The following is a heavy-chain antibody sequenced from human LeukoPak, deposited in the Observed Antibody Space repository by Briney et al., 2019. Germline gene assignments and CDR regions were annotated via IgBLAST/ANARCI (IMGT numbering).Heavy chain of an antibody. D-gene: IGHD1-1*01. CDR1: GFTFSSYW. V-gene: IGHV3-7*01. J-gene: IGHJ4*02. Sequence: GGSLRLSCAASGFTFSSYWMTWVRQAPGKGLEWVGNIRQDGSAKYYVDSVRGRFTISRDDARNSLFLQMDSLRAEDTAVYYCATMGLEPLPYYFDYWGQGTLVTVSS. CDR2: IRQDGSAK. CDR3: ATMGLEPLPYYFDY.